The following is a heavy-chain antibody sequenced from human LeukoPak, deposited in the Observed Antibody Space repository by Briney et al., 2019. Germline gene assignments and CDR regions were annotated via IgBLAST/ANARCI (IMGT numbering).Heavy chain of an antibody. CDR2: IYTSGST. CDR1: GGSISSGSYY. CDR3: ARVIPYYFDY. V-gene: IGHV4-61*02. J-gene: IGHJ4*02. Sequence: PSQTLSLTCTVSGGSISSGSYYWSWIRQPAGKGLEWIGRIYTSGSTKYNPSLKSRVTISVDTSKNQFSLKLSSVTAADTAVYYCARVIPYYFDYWGQGTLVTVSS. D-gene: IGHD3-16*02.